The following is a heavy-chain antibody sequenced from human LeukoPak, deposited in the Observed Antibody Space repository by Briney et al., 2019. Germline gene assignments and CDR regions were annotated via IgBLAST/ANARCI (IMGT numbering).Heavy chain of an antibody. CDR1: GGSISDFH. V-gene: IGHV4-59*01. CDR3: ARDVYDSSGYYLLGDN. CDR2: IHSSGST. D-gene: IGHD3-22*01. J-gene: IGHJ4*02. Sequence: PSETLSLTCTVSGGSISDFHWSWIRQSPGKGLEWLGYIHSSGSTHYNPSLKSRVTISLDTSKKQFSLKLSSVTAADTALYYCARDVYDSSGYYLLGDNWGQGTLVTVSS.